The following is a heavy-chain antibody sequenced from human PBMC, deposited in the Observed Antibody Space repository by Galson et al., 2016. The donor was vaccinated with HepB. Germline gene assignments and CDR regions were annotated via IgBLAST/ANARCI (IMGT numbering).Heavy chain of an antibody. CDR2: ISYDGSKQ. V-gene: IGHV3-30*04. D-gene: IGHD2-2*01. CDR1: GFTPGFTFSHEA. J-gene: IGHJ4*02. Sequence: SLRLSCAASGFTPGFTFSHEAMHWVRQAPGKGLEWMAVISYDGSKQYYADSVKGRFTISRDNSKSTLFLQMNGRRVDDTALYYCAREAADDFETSGYFDYWVQGTLVTVSS. CDR3: AREAADDFETSGYFDY.